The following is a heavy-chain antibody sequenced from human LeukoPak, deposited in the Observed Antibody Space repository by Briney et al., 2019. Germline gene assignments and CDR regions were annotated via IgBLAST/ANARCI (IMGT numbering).Heavy chain of an antibody. D-gene: IGHD5-12*01. CDR3: ARGVATNRYYFDY. Sequence: ASVTVSCTASGYTFTSYAMHWVRQAPGQRLEWMGWINAGNGNTKYSQKFQGRVTITRDTSASTAYMELSSLRSEDTAVYSCARGVATNRYYFDYWGQGTLVTVSS. CDR1: GYTFTSYA. CDR2: INAGNGNT. J-gene: IGHJ4*02. V-gene: IGHV1-3*01.